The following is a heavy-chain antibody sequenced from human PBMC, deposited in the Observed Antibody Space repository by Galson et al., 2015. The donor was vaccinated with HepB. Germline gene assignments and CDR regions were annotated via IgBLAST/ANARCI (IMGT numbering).Heavy chain of an antibody. D-gene: IGHD3-10*01. V-gene: IGHV3-73*01. Sequence: SLRLSCATSGFTFSGSAMHWVRQASGKGLEWVGRIRSKANNYATEYAASVKGRFTISRDDSRNTAYLQMNSLKTDDTAVYYCTRRLDGSGSYPSGGYWGQGTLVTVS. CDR1: GFTFSGSA. CDR3: TRRLDGSGSYPSGGY. J-gene: IGHJ4*02. CDR2: IRSKANNYAT.